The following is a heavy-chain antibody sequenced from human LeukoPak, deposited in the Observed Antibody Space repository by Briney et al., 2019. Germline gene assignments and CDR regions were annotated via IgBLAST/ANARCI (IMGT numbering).Heavy chain of an antibody. CDR3: ARVKVQGAAAGTGYFPH. CDR1: GFTVSSDY. Sequence: HPGGSLRLSCAASGFTVSSDYMSWVRQAPGKGLEWGSVIYSGGSTYYADSVKGRFTISRDNSKNTQYLQMNSLRVEETAVYYCARVKVQGAAAGTGYFPHWGQGTLVTVSS. D-gene: IGHD6-13*01. V-gene: IGHV3-53*01. J-gene: IGHJ1*01. CDR2: IYSGGST.